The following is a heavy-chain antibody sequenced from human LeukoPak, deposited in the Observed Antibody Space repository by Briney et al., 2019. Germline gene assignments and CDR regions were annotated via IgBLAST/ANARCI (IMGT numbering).Heavy chain of an antibody. CDR3: VRGPPNWGFDY. J-gene: IGHJ4*02. CDR2: MGSNSGDT. Sequence: ASVKVSCKASGYTFTNYDINWVRQATGQGLEWMGWMGSNSGDTGYAQKFQGRVTMTRDTFMSTAYMELNNVRSEDTAVYYCVRGPPNWGFDYWGQGTLVTVSS. D-gene: IGHD7-27*01. CDR1: GYTFTNYD. V-gene: IGHV1-8*01.